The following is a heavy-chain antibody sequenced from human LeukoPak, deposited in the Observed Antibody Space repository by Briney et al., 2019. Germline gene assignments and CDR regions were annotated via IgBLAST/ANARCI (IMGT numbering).Heavy chain of an antibody. Sequence: GGSLRLSCAASGFTFSDYYMSWIRQAPGKGLEWVSYISSSSSYTNYADSVEGRFTISRDNAKNSLYLQMNSLRAEDTAVYYCVRDRAGPDDAFDIWGQGTMVTVSS. V-gene: IGHV3-11*05. CDR3: VRDRAGPDDAFDI. CDR1: GFTFSDYY. J-gene: IGHJ3*02. CDR2: ISSSSSYT.